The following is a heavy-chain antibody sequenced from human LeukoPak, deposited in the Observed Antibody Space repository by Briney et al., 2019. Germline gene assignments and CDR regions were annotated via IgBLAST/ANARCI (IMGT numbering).Heavy chain of an antibody. Sequence: GGSLRLSCAASGFTFSSYAMHWVRQAPGKGLEWVAVISYDGSNKYYADSVKGRFTISRDNSKNTLYLQMNSLRAEDTAVYYCAREEDPYGDYVDYWGQGTLVTVSS. J-gene: IGHJ4*02. V-gene: IGHV3-30-3*01. CDR3: AREEDPYGDYVDY. D-gene: IGHD4-17*01. CDR1: GFTFSSYA. CDR2: ISYDGSNK.